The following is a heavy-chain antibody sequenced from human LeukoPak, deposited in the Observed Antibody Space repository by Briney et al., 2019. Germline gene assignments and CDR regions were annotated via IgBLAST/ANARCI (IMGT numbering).Heavy chain of an antibody. J-gene: IGHJ4*02. V-gene: IGHV3-23*01. CDR3: AKDPQKILYFFEN. CDR2: ITNSGSI. CDR1: GFTFSNYA. Sequence: GGSLRLSCAASGFTFSNYAMSWVRQAPGKGPEWVPAITNSGSIYYTDSVKGRFTTSRDNSKNMLYLQMNSLRVEDTAVYYCAKDPQKILYFFENWGQGTLVAVSS.